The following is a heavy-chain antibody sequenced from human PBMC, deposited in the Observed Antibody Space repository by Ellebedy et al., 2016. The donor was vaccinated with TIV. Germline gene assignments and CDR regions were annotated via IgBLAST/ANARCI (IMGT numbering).Heavy chain of an antibody. D-gene: IGHD5-24*01. CDR2: FYYSGST. V-gene: IGHV4-59*12. CDR1: GGSISSYY. J-gene: IGHJ4*02. Sequence: SETLSLXCTVSGGSISSYYWSWIRQPPGKGLEWIGYFYYSGSTNYNPSLKSRVNISVDTSRNQFSLKLNSMTAADTAVYYCAGGGGNNIGDWGQGTQVTVSS. CDR3: AGGGGNNIGD.